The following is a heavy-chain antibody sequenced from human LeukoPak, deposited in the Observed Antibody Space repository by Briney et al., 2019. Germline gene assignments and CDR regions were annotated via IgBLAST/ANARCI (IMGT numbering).Heavy chain of an antibody. V-gene: IGHV4-59*01. Sequence: PSETLSLTCTVSGGSISSYFWSWIRQPPGKGLEWIGYIYYSGSTYYNPSLKSRITISVDTSRNQFSLKLSSVTAADTAVYYCARSGVVGSTVDYWGQGTLVTASS. D-gene: IGHD1-26*01. CDR2: IYYSGST. CDR3: ARSGVVGSTVDY. CDR1: GGSISSYF. J-gene: IGHJ4*02.